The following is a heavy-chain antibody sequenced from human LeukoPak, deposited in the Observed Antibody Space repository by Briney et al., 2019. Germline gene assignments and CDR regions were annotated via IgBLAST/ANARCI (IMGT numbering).Heavy chain of an antibody. Sequence: GGSLRLSCAASGFTFSSYAMHWVRQAPGKGLEWVAVISYDGSNKYYADSVKGRFTISRDNSKNTLYLQMNSLRAEDTAVYYCARDLLPPTIAAAATGWFDPWGQGTLVTVSS. CDR1: GFTFSSYA. J-gene: IGHJ5*02. CDR3: ARDLLPPTIAAAATGWFDP. CDR2: ISYDGSNK. D-gene: IGHD6-13*01. V-gene: IGHV3-30-3*01.